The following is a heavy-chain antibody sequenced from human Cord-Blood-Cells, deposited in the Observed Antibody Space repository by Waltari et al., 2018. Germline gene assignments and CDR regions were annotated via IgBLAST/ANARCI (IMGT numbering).Heavy chain of an antibody. D-gene: IGHD6-13*01. J-gene: IGHJ4*02. CDR1: GGSISSYY. CDR2: IYYSGST. V-gene: IGHV4-59*01. CDR3: ARATGYSSSWYDY. Sequence: QVQLQESGPGLVKPSETLSLTCTVSGGSISSYYLSWIRQPPGKGLEWIGYIYYSGSTNYNPSLKSRVTISVDTAKNQFSLKLSSVTAADTAVYYCARATGYSSSWYDYWGQGTLVTVSS.